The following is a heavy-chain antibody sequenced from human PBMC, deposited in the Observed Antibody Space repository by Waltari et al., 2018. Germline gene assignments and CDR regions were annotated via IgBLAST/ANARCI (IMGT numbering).Heavy chain of an antibody. V-gene: IGHV3-21*01. Sequence: EEQLVESGGGLVKPGGSLRLSCAASDFTFSSYSITWVRQAPGKGLEWVASISSTSHYIYYADAVKGRFTISRDNAKNSLYLQMNSLRAEDTAVYYCARGFWFATVSTFTWFDPWGQGTLVTVSS. CDR2: ISSTSHYI. CDR1: DFTFSSYS. D-gene: IGHD4-17*01. J-gene: IGHJ5*02. CDR3: ARGFWFATVSTFTWFDP.